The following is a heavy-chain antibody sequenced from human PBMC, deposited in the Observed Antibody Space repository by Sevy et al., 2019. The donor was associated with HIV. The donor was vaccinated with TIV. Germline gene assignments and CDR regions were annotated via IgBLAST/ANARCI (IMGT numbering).Heavy chain of an antibody. V-gene: IGHV3-7*04. Sequence: GGSLRLSCAASGFTFSVYWMSWVRQAPGKGLEWVATMKEDGSDKDYVDSVKGRFTISRDNAKNSLYLQMNSLRAEDRAVYYCGGGGGGGYSYSLDCWGQGTLVTVSS. D-gene: IGHD5-18*01. CDR2: MKEDGSDK. CDR1: GFTFSVYW. J-gene: IGHJ4*02. CDR3: GGGGGGGYSYSLDC.